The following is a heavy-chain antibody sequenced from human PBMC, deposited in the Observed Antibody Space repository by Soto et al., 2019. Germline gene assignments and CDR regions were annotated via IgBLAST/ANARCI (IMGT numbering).Heavy chain of an antibody. CDR2: INRGASGT. CDR1: GFIFSAYR. J-gene: IGHJ4*02. V-gene: IGHV3-7*01. D-gene: IGHD2-15*01. CDR3: ATLDTAEIQTAAY. Sequence: LGGSLSVSCAGSGFIFSAYRLSWVRHAPGKGLEWVAMINRGASGTHYVDSVKGRFTISRDNAKNSLYLQMNSLRVEDTAVYYCATLDTAEIQTAAYWGQGT.